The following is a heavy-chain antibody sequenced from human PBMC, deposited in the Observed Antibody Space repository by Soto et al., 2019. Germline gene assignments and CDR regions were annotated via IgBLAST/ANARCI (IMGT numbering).Heavy chain of an antibody. J-gene: IGHJ4*02. CDR2: IYSGGST. CDR3: ARGRLFSNTDLDY. CDR1: GFTVSSNY. D-gene: IGHD3-9*01. Sequence: PGGSLRLSCAASGFTVSSNYMSWVRQAPGKGLEWVSVIYSGGSTYYADSVKGRFTISRDNSKNTLYLQMNSLRAEDTAVYYCARGRLFSNTDLDYWGQGTLVTVSS. V-gene: IGHV3-66*01.